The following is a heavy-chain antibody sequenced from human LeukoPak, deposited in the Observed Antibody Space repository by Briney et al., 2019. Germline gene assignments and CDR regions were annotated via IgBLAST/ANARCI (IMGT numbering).Heavy chain of an antibody. CDR1: GYTFTSYG. CDR3: AGLWFGEETYYYYGMDV. Sequence: GASVKVSCKASGYTFTSYGISWVRQAPGQGLEWMGGIIPIFGTANYAQKFQGRVTITADESTSTAYMELSSLRSEGTAVYYCAGLWFGEETYYYYGMDVWGQGTTVTVSS. J-gene: IGHJ6*02. V-gene: IGHV1-69*13. CDR2: IIPIFGTA. D-gene: IGHD3-10*01.